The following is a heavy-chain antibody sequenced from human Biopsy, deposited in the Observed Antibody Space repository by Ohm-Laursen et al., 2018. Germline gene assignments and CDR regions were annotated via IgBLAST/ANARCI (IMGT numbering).Heavy chain of an antibody. Sequence: GSLRLSCSASGFTFSSYGMHWVRQAPGKGLEWVAGITGGGDRTYYADSVKGRFTISRDNSKNTLFLQMNSLRAEDTALYYCAKDGYYDILTGPPSDYWGQGTLVTVSS. CDR3: AKDGYYDILTGPPSDY. CDR2: ITGGGDRT. J-gene: IGHJ4*02. V-gene: IGHV3-23*01. D-gene: IGHD3-9*01. CDR1: GFTFSSYG.